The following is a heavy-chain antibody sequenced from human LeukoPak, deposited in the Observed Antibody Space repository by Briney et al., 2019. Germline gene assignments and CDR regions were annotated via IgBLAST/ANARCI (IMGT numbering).Heavy chain of an antibody. CDR1: GGSISSSNW. D-gene: IGHD1-1*01. CDR3: VERPREVWSNWFDP. CDR2: IYHSGST. J-gene: IGHJ5*02. Sequence: SETLSLTCAVSGGSISSSNWWSWVHQPPGKGLEWIGEIYHSGSTNYNPSLKSRVTISVDKSKNQFSLKLSSVTAADTAVYYCVERPREVWSNWFDPWGQGTLVTVSS. V-gene: IGHV4-4*02.